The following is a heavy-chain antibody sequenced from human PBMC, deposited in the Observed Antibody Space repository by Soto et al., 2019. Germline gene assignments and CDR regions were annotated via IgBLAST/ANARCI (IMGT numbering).Heavy chain of an antibody. CDR1: GYTFTSYD. J-gene: IGHJ5*02. CDR3: ARDVGYCSGGSCLSGDP. D-gene: IGHD2-15*01. CDR2: MNPNSGNT. Sequence: ASVKVSCKASGYTFTSYDINWVRQATGQGLEWMGWMNPNSGNTGYAQKFQGRVTMTRNTSISTAYMELSSLRSEDTAVYYCARDVGYCSGGSCLSGDPWGQGTLVTVSS. V-gene: IGHV1-8*01.